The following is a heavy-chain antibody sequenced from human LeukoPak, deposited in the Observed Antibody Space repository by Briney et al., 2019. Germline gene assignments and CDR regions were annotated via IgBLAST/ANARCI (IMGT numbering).Heavy chain of an antibody. D-gene: IGHD2-2*01. CDR1: GFTFSSYA. CDR2: ISYDGSNK. J-gene: IGHJ4*02. CDR3: ARGGQLDY. V-gene: IGHV3-30-3*01. Sequence: GSLRLSCVASGFTFSSYAMHWVRQAPGKGLEWVAVISYDGSNKYYADSVKGRFTISRDNSKNTLYLQMNSLRAEDTAVYYCARGGQLDYWGQGTLVTVSS.